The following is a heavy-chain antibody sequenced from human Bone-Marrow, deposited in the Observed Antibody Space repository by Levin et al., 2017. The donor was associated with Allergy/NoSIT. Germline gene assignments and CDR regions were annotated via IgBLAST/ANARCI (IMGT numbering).Heavy chain of an antibody. Sequence: SETLSLTCSVSRGSIRTYYWSWIRQPPGKGLEWIGYIYDTGRTKYNPSLKSRVTLSVDTSKNQFSLNLISVTAADTAVYYCARHENDSSGYYSFAFGFWGQGTMVTVSS. V-gene: IGHV4-59*08. J-gene: IGHJ3*01. CDR2: IYDTGRT. CDR1: RGSIRTYY. CDR3: ARHENDSSGYYSFAFGF. D-gene: IGHD3-22*01.